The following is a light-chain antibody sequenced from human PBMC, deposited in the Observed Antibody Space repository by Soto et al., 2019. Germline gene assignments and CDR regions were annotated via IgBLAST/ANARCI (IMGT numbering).Light chain of an antibody. J-gene: IGKJ2*01. CDR1: QSVGTY. CDR3: QQRYNWPNT. Sequence: EIVLTQSPATLSLSPGERATLSCRASQSVGTYLAWYQHNPGQAPRLLIYDASNRATGIPARFSGSGSGTDFTLTGSSPAPEDFAVYYCQQRYNWPNTFGQGTKLEIK. CDR2: DAS. V-gene: IGKV3-11*01.